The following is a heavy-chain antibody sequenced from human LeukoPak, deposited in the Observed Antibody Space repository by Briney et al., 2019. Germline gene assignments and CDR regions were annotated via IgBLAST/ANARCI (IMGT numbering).Heavy chain of an antibody. Sequence: GSLRLSCAASGFTFDDYTMHWVRQAPGKGLEWVSLISWDGGSTYYADSVKGRFTISRDNSKNSLYLQMNSLRTEDTALYYCAKDETYGDTNYFDYWGQGTLVTVSS. CDR1: GFTFDDYT. D-gene: IGHD4-17*01. CDR3: AKDETYGDTNYFDY. V-gene: IGHV3-43*01. J-gene: IGHJ4*02. CDR2: ISWDGGST.